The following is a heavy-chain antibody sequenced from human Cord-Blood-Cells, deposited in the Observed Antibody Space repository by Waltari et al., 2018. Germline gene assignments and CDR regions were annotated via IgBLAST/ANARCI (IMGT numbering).Heavy chain of an antibody. J-gene: IGHJ4*02. Sequence: QVQLQESGPGLVKPSETLSLTCAVSGYSISSGSYWGWIRQPPGKGLEWIGSIYHSGSTYYNPSLKSRVTISVDTSKNQFSLKLSSVTAADTAVYYCARARSSGYYYFDYWGQGTLVTVSS. V-gene: IGHV4-38-2*01. CDR3: ARARSSGYYYFDY. CDR1: GYSISSGSY. D-gene: IGHD3-22*01. CDR2: IYHSGST.